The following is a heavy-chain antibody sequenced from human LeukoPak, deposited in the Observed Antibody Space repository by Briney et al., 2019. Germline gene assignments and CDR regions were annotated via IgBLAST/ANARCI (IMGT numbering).Heavy chain of an antibody. CDR2: ISGSGGTT. CDR3: AKDYCSSTSCYGSYYYYYYYMDV. V-gene: IGHV3-23*01. CDR1: EFTFSSYG. J-gene: IGHJ6*03. Sequence: GGSLRLSCAASEFTFSSYGMSWVRQAPGKGLEWVSAISGSGGTTNYADSGKGRFTISRDNSKNTVYLQMKSLRAEDTAVYYCAKDYCSSTSCYGSYYYYYYYMDVWGKGTTVTVSS. D-gene: IGHD2-2*01.